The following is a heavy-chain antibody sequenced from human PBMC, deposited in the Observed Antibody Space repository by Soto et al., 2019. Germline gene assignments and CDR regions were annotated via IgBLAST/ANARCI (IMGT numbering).Heavy chain of an antibody. V-gene: IGHV1-18*01. CDR3: ARKEGDYFDY. J-gene: IGHJ4*02. CDR2: IRADNGNT. Sequence: GASVKVSCKASGYKFTSYVISWVRQAPGQGLEWMGWIRADNGNTNYAQKLRGRVTMTTDTSTSTAYMELRSLRSDDTAVYYCARKEGDYFDYWGQGTLVTVSS. CDR1: GYKFTSYV.